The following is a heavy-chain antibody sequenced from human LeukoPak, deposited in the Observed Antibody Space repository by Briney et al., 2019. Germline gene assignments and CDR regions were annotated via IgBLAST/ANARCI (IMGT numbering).Heavy chain of an antibody. V-gene: IGHV3-7*03. D-gene: IGHD6-19*01. CDR2: IKEDGSVK. Sequence: PGGSLRLSCAASGFTFSSFWMIWVRQAPGKGLEWVANIKEDGSVKNYVDSVKGRFTISRNNAKNSLYLQMNSLRAEDTAVYYCARVYSSGWYGDYWGQGTLVTVSS. J-gene: IGHJ4*02. CDR3: ARVYSSGWYGDY. CDR1: GFTFSSFW.